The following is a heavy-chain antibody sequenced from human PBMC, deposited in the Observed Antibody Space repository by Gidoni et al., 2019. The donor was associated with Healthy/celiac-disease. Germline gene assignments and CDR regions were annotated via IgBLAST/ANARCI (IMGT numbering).Heavy chain of an antibody. CDR2: RSNSSSYI. CDR1: GFPFSSYS. D-gene: IGHD5-12*01. V-gene: IGHV3-21*01. Sequence: VQLVESGGGLVKPGGSLRLSCAASGFPFSSYSMNWVRQAPGKGLEWVSSRSNSSSYIYYADSVKGQFTISRDNDKNSRYLQMNSLGAEDTAVYYCARDSETGEYSGYDLGVDYWGQGTLVTVSS. CDR3: ARDSETGEYSGYDLGVDY. J-gene: IGHJ4*02.